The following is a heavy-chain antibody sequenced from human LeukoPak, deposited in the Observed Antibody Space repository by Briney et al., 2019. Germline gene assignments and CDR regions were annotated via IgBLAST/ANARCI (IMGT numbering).Heavy chain of an antibody. D-gene: IGHD3-16*02. CDR3: ARLEYYVWGSYRSLGAFDI. CDR1: GFTFSSYG. CDR2: IRYDGSNK. J-gene: IGHJ3*02. Sequence: PGGSLRLSCAASGFTFSSYGMHWVRQAPGKGLEWVAFIRYDGSNKYYAGSVKGRFTISRDNSKNTLYLQMNSLRAEDTAVYYCARLEYYVWGSYRSLGAFDIWGQGTMVTVSS. V-gene: IGHV3-30*02.